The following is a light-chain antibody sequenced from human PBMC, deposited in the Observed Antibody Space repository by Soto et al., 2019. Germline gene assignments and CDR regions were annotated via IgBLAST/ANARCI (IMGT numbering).Light chain of an antibody. Sequence: EIVLTQSPDTLSLSPGERATLSCTASESVTSSCLAWYQRKPGQAPRLLIHTTSTRATDIPDRFSGSGSGTEFTLTISSLEPEDFAVYYCQQCNHSPLFRFGPGTRVDI. CDR3: QQCNHSPLFR. CDR1: ESVTSSC. CDR2: TTS. J-gene: IGKJ3*01. V-gene: IGKV3-20*01.